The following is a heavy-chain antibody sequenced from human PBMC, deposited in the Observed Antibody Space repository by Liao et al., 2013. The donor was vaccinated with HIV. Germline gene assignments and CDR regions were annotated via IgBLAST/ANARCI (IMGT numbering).Heavy chain of an antibody. J-gene: IGHJ6*03. D-gene: IGHD3-9*01. CDR2: VYYSGIP. CDR3: AGGGGRYFELGPSYYYMDV. CDR1: GDSITSIDYY. V-gene: IGHV4-39*07. Sequence: QLRLQESGPGLVKPSETLSLTCTVSGDSITSIDYYWAWIRQPPGKGLEWIGYVYYSGIPYSTPSLTRRVTLSVDTSNNQFSLKLSSVTAADTAVYYCAGGGGRYFELGPSYYYMDVWGKGTTVTVSS.